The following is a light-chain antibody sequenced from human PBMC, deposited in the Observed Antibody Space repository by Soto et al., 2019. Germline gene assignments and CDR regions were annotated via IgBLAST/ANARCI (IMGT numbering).Light chain of an antibody. V-gene: IGLV1-47*01. CDR1: SSNIGTNY. CDR3: AAWDDSLSGVR. J-gene: IGLJ2*01. Sequence: QSVLSQPPSASGTPGQRVTVSCSGSSSNIGTNYVYWYQQLPATAPKLLIYRNNQRPSGVPDRFTGSKSGTSASLAISGLRSEDEADYFCAAWDDSLSGVRFGGGTKVTVL. CDR2: RNN.